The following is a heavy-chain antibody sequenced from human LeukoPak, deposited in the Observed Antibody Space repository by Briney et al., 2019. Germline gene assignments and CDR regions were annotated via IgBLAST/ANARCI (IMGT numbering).Heavy chain of an antibody. D-gene: IGHD4-17*01. CDR1: GVSFNDYY. Sequence: SETLSLTCAVSGVSFNDYYWSWVRQTPGKGLEWIGEINHSGYTNDSLSLKRRVTISIDTSRKQFFHNLRSVTGGDTGIYYCTRMTTGHDYWGQGTLVTVSS. V-gene: IGHV4-34*10. CDR3: TRMTTGHDY. CDR2: INHSGYT. J-gene: IGHJ4*02.